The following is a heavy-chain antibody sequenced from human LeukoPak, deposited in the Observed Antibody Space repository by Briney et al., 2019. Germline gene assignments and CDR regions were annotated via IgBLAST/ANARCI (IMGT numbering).Heavy chain of an antibody. CDR3: ARSDFGDWEYFQH. CDR2: IYYSGST. Sequence: SETLSLTCTVSGGSISSYYWSWIRQPPGKGLEWIGYIYYSGSTNYNPSLKSRVTISVDTSKNQFSLKLSSVTAADTAVYYCARSDFGDWEYFQHWGQGTLVTVSS. V-gene: IGHV4-59*01. CDR1: GGSISSYY. J-gene: IGHJ1*01. D-gene: IGHD1-26*01.